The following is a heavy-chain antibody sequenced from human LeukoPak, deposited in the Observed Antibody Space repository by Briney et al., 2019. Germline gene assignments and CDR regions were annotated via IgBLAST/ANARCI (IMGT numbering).Heavy chain of an antibody. CDR3: ARDRIWSDAGHDPFDI. Sequence: PSETLSLTCNVSGASISSYYWSWIRQPAGKGLEWIGRIYTSANTNYSPSFKSRATISIESSKNQFSLNLPSVTAADTAVYYCARDRIWSDAGHDPFDIWGQGTMVTVSS. CDR2: IYTSANT. J-gene: IGHJ3*02. CDR1: GASISSYY. V-gene: IGHV4-4*07. D-gene: IGHD1-1*01.